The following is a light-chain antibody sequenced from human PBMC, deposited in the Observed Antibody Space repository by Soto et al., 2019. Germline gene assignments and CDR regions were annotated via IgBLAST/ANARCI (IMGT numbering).Light chain of an antibody. CDR1: SSDVGGYNY. Sequence: QSVLTQPPSASGSPGQSVTISCTGTSSDVGGYNYVSWYQQYPGRAPKLMIYEVTKRPSGVPDRFSDSKSGNTASLTVSGLQADDEADYYCSSYAASNNFYFVYGGGTQLTVL. CDR2: EVT. J-gene: IGLJ3*02. V-gene: IGLV2-8*01. CDR3: SSYAASNNFYFV.